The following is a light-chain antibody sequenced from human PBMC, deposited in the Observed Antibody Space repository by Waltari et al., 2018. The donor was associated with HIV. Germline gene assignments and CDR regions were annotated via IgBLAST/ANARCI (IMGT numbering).Light chain of an antibody. CDR3: CSYAGSNTWV. CDR1: SSAVGGPNY. V-gene: IGLV2-11*01. CDR2: DVS. Sequence: QSALTQPRPVSGSPGQSVTISCTGSSSAVGGPNYVSWHQQNPGKAPKLMIYDVSKRPSGVPDRFSGSKSGNTASLTISGLQAEDEGDYYCCSYAGSNTWVFGGGTKLTVL. J-gene: IGLJ3*02.